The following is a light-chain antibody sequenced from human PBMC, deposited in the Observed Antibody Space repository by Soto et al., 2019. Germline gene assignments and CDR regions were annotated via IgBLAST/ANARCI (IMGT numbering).Light chain of an antibody. CDR3: ASYAGTKLFV. CDR1: SSDVGAYDY. Sequence: QSVLTQPASVSGSPGQSITISCAGTSSDVGAYDYVSWYQQHPGKAPKLMIYEVSNRPSGVSNRFSGSKSGSTASLTVSGLQADDEADYYCASYAGTKLFVFGSGTKVTVL. V-gene: IGLV2-14*01. J-gene: IGLJ1*01. CDR2: EVS.